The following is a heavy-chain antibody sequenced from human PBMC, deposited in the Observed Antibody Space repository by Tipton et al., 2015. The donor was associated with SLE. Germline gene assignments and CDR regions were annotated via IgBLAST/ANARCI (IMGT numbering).Heavy chain of an antibody. CDR1: GASITSYY. Sequence: TLSLTCTVSGASITSYYWGWIRQPPGKDLEWIATLHHSGSTYYSPSLKSRVTISVDTSKNQFSLKLTSVTAADTAVYYCARYDFRSGGTYYFDYWGQGALVTVSS. J-gene: IGHJ4*02. V-gene: IGHV4-59*01. CDR3: ARYDFRSGGTYYFDY. CDR2: LHHSGST. D-gene: IGHD3-3*01.